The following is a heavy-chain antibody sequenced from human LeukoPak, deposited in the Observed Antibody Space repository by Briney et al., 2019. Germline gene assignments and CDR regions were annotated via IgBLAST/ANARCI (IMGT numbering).Heavy chain of an antibody. CDR1: GYTFTSYD. Sequence: EASVKVSCKASGYTFTSYDINWVRQATGQVLEWMGWMNPNSGNTGYAQKFQGRVTMTRNTSISTAYMELSSLRSEDTAVYYCARGGDSSGFDAFDIWGQGTMVTVSS. V-gene: IGHV1-8*01. CDR3: ARGGDSSGFDAFDI. J-gene: IGHJ3*02. D-gene: IGHD3-22*01. CDR2: MNPNSGNT.